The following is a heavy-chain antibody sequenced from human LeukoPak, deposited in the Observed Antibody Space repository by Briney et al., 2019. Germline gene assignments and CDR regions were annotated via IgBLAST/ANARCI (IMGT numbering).Heavy chain of an antibody. CDR2: INHSGYT. Sequence: SETLSLTCAVYGESFSGYFWSWIRQPPGKGLEWIWEINHSGYTNYNPSLTSRVTISVDTSKKQFSLRLNSVTAADTAVYYCARIWPDLWGRGTLVTVSS. D-gene: IGHD3-10*01. J-gene: IGHJ2*01. CDR1: GESFSGYF. CDR3: ARIWPDL. V-gene: IGHV4-34*01.